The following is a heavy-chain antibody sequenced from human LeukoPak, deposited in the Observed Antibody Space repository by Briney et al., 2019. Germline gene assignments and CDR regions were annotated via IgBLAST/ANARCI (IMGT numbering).Heavy chain of an antibody. CDR3: ARDWGSGPGMAYYGMDV. V-gene: IGHV3-53*01. CDR2: IYSGGST. Sequence: PGGSLRLSCAASGFTVSSNYMSWVRQAPGKGLEWVSVIYSGGSTYYADSVKGRFTISRDNSKNTLYLQMNSLRAEDTAVYYCARDWGSGPGMAYYGMDVWGQGTTVTVSS. D-gene: IGHD3-10*01. J-gene: IGHJ6*02. CDR1: GFTVSSNY.